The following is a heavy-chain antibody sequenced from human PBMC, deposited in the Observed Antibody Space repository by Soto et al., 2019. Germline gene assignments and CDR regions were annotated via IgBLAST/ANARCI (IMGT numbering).Heavy chain of an antibody. CDR3: ARGPYSYFDY. D-gene: IGHD4-4*01. CDR2: SNPNSGGT. V-gene: IGHV1-2*02. J-gene: IGHJ4*02. CDR1: GYTFTGYY. Sequence: QVQLVQSGAEVKKPGASVKVSCKASGYTFTGYYIHWVRQAPGQGLEWMGWSNPNSGGTHYAQKFQGRVTMTRDTSISTAYMELSRLRSDDTAVYYCARGPYSYFDYWGQGTLVTVSS.